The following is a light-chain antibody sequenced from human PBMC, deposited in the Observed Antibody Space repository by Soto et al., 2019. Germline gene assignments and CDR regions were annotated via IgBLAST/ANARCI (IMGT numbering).Light chain of an antibody. Sequence: QSVLTQPPSVSGAPGQRVTISCTGSSSNIGAIYDVQWYQQLPGAAPKLLIYGNTNRPSGVPDRFSGSKSGTSASLAITGLQAEDEADCYCQSYDSSLSGSVFGGGTQLTVL. CDR3: QSYDSSLSGSV. J-gene: IGLJ3*02. V-gene: IGLV1-40*01. CDR1: SSNIGAIYD. CDR2: GNT.